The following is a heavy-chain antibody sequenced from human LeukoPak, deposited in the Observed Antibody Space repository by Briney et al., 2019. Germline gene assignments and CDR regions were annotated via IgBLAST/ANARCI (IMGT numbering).Heavy chain of an antibody. CDR3: AKDLRDYRYYFDY. J-gene: IGHJ4*02. CDR1: GFTFSSYG. D-gene: IGHD4-17*01. CDR2: IWYDGSNK. V-gene: IGHV3-33*06. Sequence: GRSLRLSCAASGFTFSSYGMHWVRQAPGKGLEWVAVIWYDGSNKYYADSVKGRFTISRDNSKNTLYMQMNSLRAEDTAVYHCAKDLRDYRYYFDYGGQGTLVTVSS.